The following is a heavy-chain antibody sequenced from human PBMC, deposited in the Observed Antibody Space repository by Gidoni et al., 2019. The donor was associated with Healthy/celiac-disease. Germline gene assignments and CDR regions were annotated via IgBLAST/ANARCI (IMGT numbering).Heavy chain of an antibody. D-gene: IGHD3-22*01. Sequence: QVQLVQSGAEVQKPGASVKVSCKASGYTFTSYAMHWVRQAPGQRLEWMGWINAGNGNTKYSPKFQGRVTITRDTSASTAYMELSSLRSEDTAVYYCAREDSSGYRHFDYWGQGTLVTVSS. CDR3: AREDSSGYRHFDY. V-gene: IGHV1-3*01. CDR1: GYTFTSYA. J-gene: IGHJ4*02. CDR2: INAGNGNT.